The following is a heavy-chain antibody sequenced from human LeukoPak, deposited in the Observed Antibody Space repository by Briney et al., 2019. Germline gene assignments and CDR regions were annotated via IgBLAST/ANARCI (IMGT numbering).Heavy chain of an antibody. CDR3: AREYSSSSGRTFDY. Sequence: SEILSLTCTVSGGSISSYYWNWIRQPAGKGLEWIGRISTTGSTNYNPSLKSRLTMSVDTSKNQFSLRLSSVSAADTAVYYCAREYSSSSGRTFDYWGQGTLVTVSS. CDR1: GGSISSYY. J-gene: IGHJ4*02. CDR2: ISTTGST. V-gene: IGHV4-4*07. D-gene: IGHD6-6*01.